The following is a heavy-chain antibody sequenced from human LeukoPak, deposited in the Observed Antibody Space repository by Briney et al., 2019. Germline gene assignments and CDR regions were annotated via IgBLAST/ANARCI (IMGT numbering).Heavy chain of an antibody. J-gene: IGHJ6*02. CDR2: ISAYNGNT. D-gene: IGHD2-2*01. V-gene: IGHV1-18*01. CDR3: ASPGELGYCSSTSCYKYYYYGMDV. CDR1: GYTFTSYG. Sequence: ASVKVSCKASGYTFTSYGISWVRQAPGQGLEWMGWISAYNGNTNYAQKLQGRVTMTTDTSTSTAYMELRSLRSDDTAVYYCASPGELGYCSSTSCYKYYYYGMDVWGQGTTVTVPS.